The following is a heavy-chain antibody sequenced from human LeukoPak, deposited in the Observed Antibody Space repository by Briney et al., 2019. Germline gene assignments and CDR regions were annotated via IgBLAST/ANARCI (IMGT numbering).Heavy chain of an antibody. V-gene: IGHV1-46*01. CDR3: ARGPHRRTYDRDNWFDP. CDR2: INPSGDNT. J-gene: IGHJ5*02. CDR1: GYTFTSYY. D-gene: IGHD3-3*01. Sequence: ASVKVSCKASGYTFTSYYVYWVRQAPGRGLEWMGIINPSGDNTNYAQKFQGRVTMTRDMSTTTVYMELSSLRSEDTAVYYCARGPHRRTYDRDNWFDPWGQGTLVTVSS.